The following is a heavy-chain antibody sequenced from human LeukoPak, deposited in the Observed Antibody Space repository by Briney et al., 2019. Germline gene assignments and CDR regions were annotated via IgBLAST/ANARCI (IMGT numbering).Heavy chain of an antibody. CDR2: IYYSGST. Sequence: SETLSLTCTVSGGSISNYYWSWIRQPPGKGLEWIGYIYYSGSTNYNPSLKSRVTISVDTSKNQFSLKLTSVTAADTAVYYCARHKLAATAANWFDPWGQGTLVTVSS. V-gene: IGHV4-59*08. CDR3: ARHKLAATAANWFDP. J-gene: IGHJ5*02. D-gene: IGHD6-25*01. CDR1: GGSISNYY.